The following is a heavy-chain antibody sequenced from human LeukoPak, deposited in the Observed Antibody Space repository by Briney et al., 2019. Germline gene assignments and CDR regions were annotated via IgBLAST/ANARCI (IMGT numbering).Heavy chain of an antibody. D-gene: IGHD2-2*01. CDR1: GGSISPYD. Sequence: SETLSLTCSVSGGSISPYDWSWIRQPPGKGLEWIGYIYYSGSTNYNPSLKSRVTISVDTSKNQFSLKLNSVTAADTAVYYCARTTEDCSSTSCYQYWFDPWGQGTLVTVSS. CDR3: ARTTEDCSSTSCYQYWFDP. V-gene: IGHV4-59*01. J-gene: IGHJ5*02. CDR2: IYYSGST.